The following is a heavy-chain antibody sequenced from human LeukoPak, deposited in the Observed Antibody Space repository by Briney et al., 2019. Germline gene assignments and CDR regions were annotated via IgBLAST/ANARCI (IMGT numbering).Heavy chain of an antibody. D-gene: IGHD3-9*01. J-gene: IGHJ4*02. Sequence: GGSLRLSCAASGITVSTNYMSWVRQAPGKGLEWVSIIYSGGGTYYADSVKGRFTISRENSKNTLWLQMNSLRAEDTAVYYCARLHYDVLTGPFDYWGQGTLVTVSS. CDR3: ARLHYDVLTGPFDY. CDR1: GITVSTNY. CDR2: IYSGGGT. V-gene: IGHV3-66*04.